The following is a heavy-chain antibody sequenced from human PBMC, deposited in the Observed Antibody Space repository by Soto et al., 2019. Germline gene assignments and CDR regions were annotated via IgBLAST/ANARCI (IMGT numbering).Heavy chain of an antibody. Sequence: ASVKVSCKASGYTFTGYYMHWVRQAPGQGLEWMGWVNPNSGGTIYAQKFLGWVTMTRDTSISTAYLELRRLTSDATAIYYCARAKNYGSGELDYWGQGTSVTVSS. D-gene: IGHD3-10*01. CDR2: VNPNSGGT. V-gene: IGHV1-2*04. J-gene: IGHJ4*02. CDR3: ARAKNYGSGELDY. CDR1: GYTFTGYY.